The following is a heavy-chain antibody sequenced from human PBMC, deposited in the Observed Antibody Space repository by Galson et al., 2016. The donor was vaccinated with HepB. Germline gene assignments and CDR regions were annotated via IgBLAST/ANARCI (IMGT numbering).Heavy chain of an antibody. Sequence: SLRLSCAASGFTFSDYGMHWVRQPPGKGLEWVAVVWHDGSNIHYVDSVEGRFTISRDNAKNSLYLQMNSLRAEDTAVSYCARGGWGQRRHGIDYWGQGTLVTVSS. J-gene: IGHJ4*02. V-gene: IGHV3-33*01. CDR3: ARGGWGQRRHGIDY. CDR2: VWHDGSNI. D-gene: IGHD6-25*01. CDR1: GFTFSDYG.